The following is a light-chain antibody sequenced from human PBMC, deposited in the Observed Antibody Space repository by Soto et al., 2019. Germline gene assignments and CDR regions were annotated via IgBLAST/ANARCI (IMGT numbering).Light chain of an antibody. V-gene: IGLV1-40*01. CDR3: AAWDDTLSGQV. CDR1: SSNIGANYA. J-gene: IGLJ3*02. CDR2: VNS. Sequence: QSVLTQPPSVSGAPGQRVTISCTGNSSNIGANYAVHWYQQLPGTAPKLLIYVNSNRPSGVPDRFSASKSGTSASLAITGLQSEDEAEYYCAAWDDTLSGQVFGGGTKLTVL.